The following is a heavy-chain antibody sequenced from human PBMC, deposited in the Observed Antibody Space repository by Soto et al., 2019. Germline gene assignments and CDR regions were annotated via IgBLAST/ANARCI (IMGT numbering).Heavy chain of an antibody. CDR2: ISSSGSTI. D-gene: IGHD6-6*01. CDR1: GFTFSDDY. Sequence: QVQLVESGGGLVKPGGSLRLSCAASGFTFSDDYMTWIRQAPGKGLEWISYISSSGSTIYYADSVKGRFAISWDNAKNSLYLQMNSLRAEDTAVYYCARYSSSPQLMWYFDLWGRGTLVTVSS. J-gene: IGHJ2*01. V-gene: IGHV3-11*01. CDR3: ARYSSSPQLMWYFDL.